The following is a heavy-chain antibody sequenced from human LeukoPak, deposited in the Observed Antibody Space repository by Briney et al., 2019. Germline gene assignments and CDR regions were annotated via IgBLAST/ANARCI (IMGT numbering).Heavy chain of an antibody. CDR2: ISGSGGST. V-gene: IGHV3-23*01. CDR3: AKYSQSRIVGATRRSHFDY. Sequence: GGSLRLSCAASGFTFSSYSMNWVCQAPGKGLEWVSAISGSGGSTYYADSVKGRFTISRDNSKNTLYLQMNSLRAEDTAVYYCAKYSQSRIVGATRRSHFDYWGQGTLVTVSS. D-gene: IGHD1-26*01. CDR1: GFTFSSYS. J-gene: IGHJ4*02.